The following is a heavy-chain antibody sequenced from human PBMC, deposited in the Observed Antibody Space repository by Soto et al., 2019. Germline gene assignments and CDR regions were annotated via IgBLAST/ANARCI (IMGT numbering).Heavy chain of an antibody. D-gene: IGHD2-21*01. Sequence: GGSLRLSCAASGFTFSTFWMTWVRQAPGKGLEWVANIKEDGSEKYYVDSVKGRFTISRDNAKNSLYLQMSSLRAEDTAMYYCMRSYSYWGQGTLVTVSS. CDR3: MRSYSY. J-gene: IGHJ4*02. V-gene: IGHV3-7*03. CDR1: GFTFSTFW. CDR2: IKEDGSEK.